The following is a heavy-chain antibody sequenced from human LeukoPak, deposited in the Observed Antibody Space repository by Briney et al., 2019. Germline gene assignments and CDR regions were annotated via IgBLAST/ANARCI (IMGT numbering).Heavy chain of an antibody. CDR1: GYTFTGYY. CDR2: INPNSGGT. Sequence: GASVKVSCKASGYTFTGYYMHWVRQAPGQGLEWMGWINPNSGGTNYAQKFQGRVTMTRDTSISTAYMELSRLRSDDTAVYYCARSFQDVLLWLGDQNDFGYWGQGTLVTVSS. D-gene: IGHD3-10*01. V-gene: IGHV1-2*02. CDR3: ARSFQDVLLWLGDQNDFGY. J-gene: IGHJ4*02.